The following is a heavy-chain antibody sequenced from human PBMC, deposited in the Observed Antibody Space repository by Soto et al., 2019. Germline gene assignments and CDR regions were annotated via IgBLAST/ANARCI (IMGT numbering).Heavy chain of an antibody. J-gene: IGHJ4*02. CDR3: AREWYGEYY. Sequence: EVQLVESGGGLVQPGGSLRLSCVASGFTFNIYSMTWVRQAPGKVLEWVSYIGRTSSYIYYADSVKGRFTISRDNAKNSLYLQMSSLTAEDTAVYYCAREWYGEYYWGQGTLVTVSS. D-gene: IGHD3-10*01. CDR1: GFTFNIYS. V-gene: IGHV3-48*01. CDR2: IGRTSSYI.